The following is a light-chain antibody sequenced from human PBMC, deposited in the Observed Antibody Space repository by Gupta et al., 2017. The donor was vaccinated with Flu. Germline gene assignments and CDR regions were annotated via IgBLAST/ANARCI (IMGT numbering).Light chain of an antibody. V-gene: IGLV1-40*01. J-gene: IGLJ2*01. CDR3: QPRDDSLGGKVV. CDR1: GSNIGAYYD. CDR2: ADT. Sequence: QSVLTQPPSVSGAPGQRVPIPCPGSGSNIGAYYDVHWYQQLPATAPNLLIFADTNRPSGVPDRFSGSKSDTSASLVTTGLQAEDEGHYYCQPRDDSLGGKVVFGGGTKLSVL.